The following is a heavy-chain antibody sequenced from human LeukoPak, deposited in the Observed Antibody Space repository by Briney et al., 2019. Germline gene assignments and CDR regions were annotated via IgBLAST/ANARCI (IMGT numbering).Heavy chain of an antibody. CDR2: IYYSGST. CDR1: GGSISSGSYY. D-gene: IGHD6-13*01. Sequence: PSETLSLTCTVSGGSISSGSYYWGWIRQPPGKGLEWIGSIYYSGSTYYNPSLKSRVTISVDTSKNQFSLKLSSVTAADTAVYYCARHVVYGGIAADWGQGTLVTVSS. J-gene: IGHJ4*02. V-gene: IGHV4-39*01. CDR3: ARHVVYGGIAAD.